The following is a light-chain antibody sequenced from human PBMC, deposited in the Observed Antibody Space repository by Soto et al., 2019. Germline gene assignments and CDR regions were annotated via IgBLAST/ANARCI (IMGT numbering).Light chain of an antibody. CDR3: QQYHNWPPLT. V-gene: IGKV3-15*01. CDR1: QSVSSN. Sequence: EIVMTQSPATLSVSPGERATLSCRASQSVSSNLAWYQQKPGQAPRLLIYGASTRATGIPARFSGSGSGTDFTHTINNLQSEDFAVYYSQQYHNWPPLTFGQGTKVEIK. J-gene: IGKJ1*01. CDR2: GAS.